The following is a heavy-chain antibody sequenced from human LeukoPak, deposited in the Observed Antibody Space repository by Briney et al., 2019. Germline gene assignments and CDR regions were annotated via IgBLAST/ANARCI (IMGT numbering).Heavy chain of an antibody. D-gene: IGHD3-16*01. J-gene: IGHJ2*01. V-gene: IGHV3-30*18. Sequence: PGGSLRLSCAASGFTFSNYGMHWVRQAPGKGLEWVAPISYDGTNKYYADSVKGRFTISRDSSKNTLYLQMNNLRVEDTAVYYCAKDRGTISESFWYFHLWGRGAPVTVSS. CDR3: AKDRGTISESFWYFHL. CDR2: ISYDGTNK. CDR1: GFTFSNYG.